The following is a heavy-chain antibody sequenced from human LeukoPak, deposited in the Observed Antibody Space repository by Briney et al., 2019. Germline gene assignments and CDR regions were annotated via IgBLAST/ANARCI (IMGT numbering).Heavy chain of an antibody. V-gene: IGHV3-21*01. Sequence: GGSLRLSCAASRITFSRYSMNWVRQAPGKGLEWVSSISSGSSYIYYADSVKGRFTISRDNAKNSLYLQMNSLRAEDTAVYYCARDRVTPYDYWGQGTLVTVSS. J-gene: IGHJ4*02. CDR2: ISSGSSYI. CDR1: RITFSRYS. CDR3: ARDRVTPYDY. D-gene: IGHD5-18*01.